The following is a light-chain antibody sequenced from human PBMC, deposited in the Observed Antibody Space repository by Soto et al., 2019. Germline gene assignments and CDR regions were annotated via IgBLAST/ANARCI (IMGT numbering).Light chain of an antibody. CDR3: QQSYTTPRT. CDR1: QSISSH. V-gene: IGKV1-39*01. CDR2: AAS. Sequence: DIEMTQSPSSLSASVGDRVTITCRASQSISSHLNWYQQKPGNAPNLLIYAASTLQSGVPSRFSAYGSQTDFTLTISNLQAEDFATYYCQQSYTTPRTFGQGTKVEVK. J-gene: IGKJ1*01.